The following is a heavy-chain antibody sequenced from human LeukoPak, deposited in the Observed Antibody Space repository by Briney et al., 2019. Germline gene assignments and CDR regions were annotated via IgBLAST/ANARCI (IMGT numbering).Heavy chain of an antibody. CDR2: MKQDGSEK. CDR1: GFSFISYG. Sequence: GGSLRLSCAASGFSFISYGMHWVRQAPGKGLEWVANMKQDGSEKYYVDSVKGRFTISRDNAKNSLYLQMNSLRAEDTAVYYCAREVVGTTLDPWGQGTLVTVSS. D-gene: IGHD2-2*01. V-gene: IGHV3-7*01. J-gene: IGHJ5*02. CDR3: AREVVGTTLDP.